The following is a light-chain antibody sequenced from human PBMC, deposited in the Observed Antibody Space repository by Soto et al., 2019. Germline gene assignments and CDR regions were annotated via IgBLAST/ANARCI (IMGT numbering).Light chain of an antibody. CDR1: QSVSSSY. CDR3: QQYGSSPRT. Sequence: EIVLTQSPGTLSLSPGERATLPCRASQSVSSSYLAWYQQTPGQAPRLLIYGASSRATGIPDRFSGSGSGTDFTLTISRLEPEDFAVYYCQQYGSSPRTFGQGTKWIS. V-gene: IGKV3-20*01. CDR2: GAS. J-gene: IGKJ1*01.